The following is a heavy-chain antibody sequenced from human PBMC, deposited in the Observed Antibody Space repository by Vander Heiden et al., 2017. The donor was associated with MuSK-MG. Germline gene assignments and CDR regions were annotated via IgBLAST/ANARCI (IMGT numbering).Heavy chain of an antibody. CDR1: GFMFSGSA. Sequence: EVQLVESGGGLVQPGGSLTLSCAASGFMFSGSAMHWVRQASGKGLGWVGRVRVKANNYATAYAASVQGRFTISRDDSKNTAYLQVNSLKSEDTAVYYCSTHYDSTQGDYYNLDVWGQGTTVTVSS. CDR3: STHYDSTQGDYYNLDV. CDR2: VRVKANNYAT. J-gene: IGHJ6*02. V-gene: IGHV3-73*02. D-gene: IGHD2-21*02.